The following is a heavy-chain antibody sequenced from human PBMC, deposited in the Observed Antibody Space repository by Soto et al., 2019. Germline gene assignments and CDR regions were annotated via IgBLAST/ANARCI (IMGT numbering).Heavy chain of an antibody. V-gene: IGHV3-53*01. J-gene: IGHJ4*02. CDR1: GFSVRSNY. CDR2: IYGNENT. Sequence: GGSLRLSCAASGFSVRSNYLSWVRKAPGKGLEWVSEIYGNENTNYADSVRGRFTISRDNSDNTVYLHMNSLTAEDTAVYYCARQWGRDYFDYWGQGTLVTVSS. CDR3: ARQWGRDYFDY. D-gene: IGHD3-16*01.